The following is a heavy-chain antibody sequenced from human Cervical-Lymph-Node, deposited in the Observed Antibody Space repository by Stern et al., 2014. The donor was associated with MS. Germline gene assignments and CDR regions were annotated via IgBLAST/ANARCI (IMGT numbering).Heavy chain of an antibody. Sequence: VQLEESGAEVKKPGSSVKVSCKASGDTFSSLDIGWVRQAPGQGPEWLGGTTPLLWTANYAQNFQGRVTFSADDSTSTTYMELSSLRSEDTAVYYCARHQAGVAADWGQGTLVTVSS. D-gene: IGHD6-13*01. V-gene: IGHV1-69*01. J-gene: IGHJ4*02. CDR3: ARHQAGVAAD. CDR2: TTPLLWTA. CDR1: GDTFSSLD.